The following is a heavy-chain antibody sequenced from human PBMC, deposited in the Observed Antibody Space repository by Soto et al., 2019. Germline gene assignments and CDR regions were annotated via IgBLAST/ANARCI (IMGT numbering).Heavy chain of an antibody. CDR1: GGSISSYY. V-gene: IGHV4-59*05. J-gene: IGHJ4*02. CDR3: ARHRVAARPSDY. D-gene: IGHD6-6*01. Sequence: SETLSLTCTVSGGSISSYYWTWIRQPPGKGLEWIGSIYYSGSTYYNPSLKSRVTISVDTSKNQFSLKLSSVTAADTAVYYCARHRVAARPSDYWGQGTLVTSPQ. CDR2: IYYSGST.